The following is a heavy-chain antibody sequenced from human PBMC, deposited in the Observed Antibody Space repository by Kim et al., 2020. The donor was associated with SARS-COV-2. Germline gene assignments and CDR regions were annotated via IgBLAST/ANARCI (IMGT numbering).Heavy chain of an antibody. D-gene: IGHD1-26*01. Sequence: GGSLRLSCAASGFAFSNYAMSWVRQAPGRGLEWVSVIWSDATKAYYGDSVKGRFTISRDNSKNMLYLEMKSLRVEDTAVYDCVKDREERGYWYFDFWGRG. CDR2: IWSDATKA. J-gene: IGHJ2*01. CDR1: GFAFSNYA. V-gene: IGHV3-23*03. CDR3: VKDREERGYWYFDF.